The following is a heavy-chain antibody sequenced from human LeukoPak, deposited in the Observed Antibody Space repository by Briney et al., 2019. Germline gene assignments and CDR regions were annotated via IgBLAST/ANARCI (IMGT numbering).Heavy chain of an antibody. V-gene: IGHV3-74*01. CDR1: GFTFSSYW. CDR3: ARGRRLRSDWFDP. CDR2: INTDGSST. J-gene: IGHJ5*02. Sequence: TGGSLRLYCAASGFTFSSYWMHWVRQAPGKGLVWVSRINTDGSSTSYADSVKGRFTISRDNAKNTLYLQMNSLRAEDTAVYYCARGRRLRSDWFDPWGQGTLVTVSS. D-gene: IGHD3-16*01.